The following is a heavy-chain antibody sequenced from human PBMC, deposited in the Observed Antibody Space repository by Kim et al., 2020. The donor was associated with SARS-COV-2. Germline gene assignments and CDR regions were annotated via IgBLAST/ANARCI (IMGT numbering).Heavy chain of an antibody. CDR1: GFTFSSYS. Sequence: GGSLRLSCAASGFTFSSYSMNWVRQAPGKGLEWVSSISSSSSYIYYADSVKGRFTISRDNAKNSLYLQMNSLRAEDTAVYYCARDGGSGGGRGWGQGTLVTVSS. CDR3: ARDGGSGGGRG. CDR2: ISSSSSYI. V-gene: IGHV3-21*01. J-gene: IGHJ4*02. D-gene: IGHD3-10*01.